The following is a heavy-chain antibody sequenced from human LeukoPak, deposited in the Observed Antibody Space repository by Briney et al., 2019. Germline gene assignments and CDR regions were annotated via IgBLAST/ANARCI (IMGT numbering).Heavy chain of an antibody. V-gene: IGHV1-18*01. J-gene: IGHJ5*02. Sequence: ASVKVSFKASGYTFTNYGINWVRQAPGQGLEWMGWISAYDGKTNYAQFFQGRVNMTTDTSTSTSYMNPRSLTSDDTAVYYGARDGGQSYDLLTGYYNNDWFDPWGQGTLVTVSS. CDR2: ISAYDGKT. CDR3: ARDGGQSYDLLTGYYNNDWFDP. D-gene: IGHD3-9*01. CDR1: GYTFTNYG.